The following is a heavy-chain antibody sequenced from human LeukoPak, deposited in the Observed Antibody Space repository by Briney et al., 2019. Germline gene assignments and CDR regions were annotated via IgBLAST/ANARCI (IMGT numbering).Heavy chain of an antibody. D-gene: IGHD6-19*01. J-gene: IGHJ4*02. Sequence: PGRSLRLSCAASGFTFSSYWMHWVRQAPGKGLVWVSRINSDGSSTSYADSVKGRFTISRDNAKNTLYLQMNSLRAEDTAVYYCARDGVHSSGWYRAHFDYWGQGTLVTVSS. CDR1: GFTFSSYW. CDR3: ARDGVHSSGWYRAHFDY. V-gene: IGHV3-74*01. CDR2: INSDGSST.